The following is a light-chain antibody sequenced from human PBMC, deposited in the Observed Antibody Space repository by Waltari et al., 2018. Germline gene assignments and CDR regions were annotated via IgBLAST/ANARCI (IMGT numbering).Light chain of an antibody. CDR2: GAS. CDR1: QSVSSN. CDR3: QQYNNWPPGA. Sequence: EIVMTQYPATLSVSPGERATLPCRASQSVSSNLAWYQQKPGQAPRLLIHGASTRATGIPARFSGSGSGTEFTLTISSLQSEDFAVYYCQQYNNWPPGAFGQGTKVEIK. V-gene: IGKV3-15*01. J-gene: IGKJ1*01.